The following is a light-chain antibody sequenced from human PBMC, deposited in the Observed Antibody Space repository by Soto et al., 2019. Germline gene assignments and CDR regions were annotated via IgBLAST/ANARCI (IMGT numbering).Light chain of an antibody. J-gene: IGKJ4*01. CDR2: STS. V-gene: IGKV3-20*01. CDR1: QSLSSTY. Sequence: EIGLTQSPGTLSLSPGETATLSCRASQSLSSTYLAWYQQKPGQAPRLLIYSTSRRATGIPDRFSGSGSGTDFTLSISRLEPADFAVYYCQQYATSLTFGGGTKVEIK. CDR3: QQYATSLT.